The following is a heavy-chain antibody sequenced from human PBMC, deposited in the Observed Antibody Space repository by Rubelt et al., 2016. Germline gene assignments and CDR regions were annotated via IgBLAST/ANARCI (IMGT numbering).Heavy chain of an antibody. CDR1: GGSISGSSYY. D-gene: IGHD3/OR15-3a*01. Sequence: QLQLQESGPGLVKPSETLSLTCSVSGGSISGSSYYWGWIRQPPGKGLEWIGHIYYSGNTYYNPSLKSRVTMSTDTSKKQFSLRLTSVTAADTAVYYCARGLDFGSAFDIWGQGTMVTVSS. CDR3: ARGLDFGSAFDI. CDR2: IYYSGNT. J-gene: IGHJ3*02. V-gene: IGHV4-61*05.